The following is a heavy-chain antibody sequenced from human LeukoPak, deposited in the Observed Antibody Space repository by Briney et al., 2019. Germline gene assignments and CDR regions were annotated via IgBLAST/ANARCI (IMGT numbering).Heavy chain of an antibody. CDR1: GFIVSSCW. CDR2: IKQDGSEE. J-gene: IGHJ4*02. CDR3: ARDRSSGNY. V-gene: IGHV3-7*01. Sequence: TGGSLRLSCAASGFIVSSCWMSWVRQAPGKGLEWVANIKQDGSEEYYVDSVKGRFTISRDNAKNSLYLQMNSLRAEDTAVYYCARDRSSGNYWGQGTLVTVSS. D-gene: IGHD1-14*01.